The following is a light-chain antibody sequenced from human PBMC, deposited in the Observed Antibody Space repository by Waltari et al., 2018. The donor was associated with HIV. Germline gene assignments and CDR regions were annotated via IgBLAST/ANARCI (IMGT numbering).Light chain of an antibody. CDR3: GTWDSSVSASWV. Sequence: QSVLTQPPSLSQPPGQTVPPSCSGTSPNIGKHYFSWYQKRPGTTPKLLIYDKNKRPPGIPNRVSGSKSGTSATLGITGLQTGDEADYYCGTWDSSVSASWVFGGGTKLTVL. J-gene: IGLJ3*02. V-gene: IGLV1-51*01. CDR1: SPNIGKHY. CDR2: DKN.